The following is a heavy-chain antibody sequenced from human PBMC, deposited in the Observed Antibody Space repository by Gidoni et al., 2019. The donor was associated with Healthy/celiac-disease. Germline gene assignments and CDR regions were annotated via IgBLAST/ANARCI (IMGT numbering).Heavy chain of an antibody. J-gene: IGHJ3*02. D-gene: IGHD3-10*01. V-gene: IGHV4-39*01. CDR1: GGSISSSSYY. CDR2: IYYSGST. Sequence: QLQLQESGPGLVQPSETLSLTCTVSGGSISSSSYYWGWIRQPPGKGLEWIGSIYYSGSTYYNPSLKSRVTISVDTSKNQFSLKLSSVTAADTAVYYCARRRELLWFGELFPLDAFDIWGQGTMVTVSS. CDR3: ARRRELLWFGELFPLDAFDI.